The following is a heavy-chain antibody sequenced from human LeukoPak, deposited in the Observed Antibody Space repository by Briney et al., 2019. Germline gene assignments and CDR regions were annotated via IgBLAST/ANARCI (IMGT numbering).Heavy chain of an antibody. Sequence: ASVKISCKVSGYTFTDYYMHWVQQAPGKGLEWMGLVDPEDGETIYAEKFQGRVTITADTSTNTAYMELSSLRSEDTAVYYCARDDSSGPYYYYMDVWGKGTTVTVSS. CDR1: GYTFTDYY. CDR3: ARDDSSGPYYYYMDV. CDR2: VDPEDGET. V-gene: IGHV1-69-2*01. J-gene: IGHJ6*03. D-gene: IGHD6-19*01.